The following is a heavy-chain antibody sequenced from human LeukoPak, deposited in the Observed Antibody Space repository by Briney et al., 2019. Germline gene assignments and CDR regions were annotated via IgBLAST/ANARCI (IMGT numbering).Heavy chain of an antibody. J-gene: IGHJ4*02. D-gene: IGHD3-22*01. CDR2: INPNSGYT. CDR3: AREEANTRIHFDY. CDR1: GYTFTGYY. Sequence: GASVKVSCKASGYTFTGYYIHWVRQAPGQGLEWMGYINPNSGYTNYAQKFQDRVTVTRDTSISTAYMELSRLRSDDTAVYYCAREEANTRIHFDYGGQGTLVTVSS. V-gene: IGHV1-2*02.